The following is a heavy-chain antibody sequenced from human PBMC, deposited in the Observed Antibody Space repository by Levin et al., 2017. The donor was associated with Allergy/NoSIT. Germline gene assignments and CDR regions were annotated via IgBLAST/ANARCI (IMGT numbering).Heavy chain of an antibody. CDR3: AKGANYGDYVYYFDY. D-gene: IGHD4-17*01. CDR2: ISYDGSNK. V-gene: IGHV3-30*18. Sequence: GESLKISCAASGFTFSSYGMHWVRQAPGKGLEWVAVISYDGSNKYYADSVKGRFTISRDNSKNTLYLQMNSLRAEDTAVYYCAKGANYGDYVYYFDYWGQGTLVTVSS. J-gene: IGHJ4*02. CDR1: GFTFSSYG.